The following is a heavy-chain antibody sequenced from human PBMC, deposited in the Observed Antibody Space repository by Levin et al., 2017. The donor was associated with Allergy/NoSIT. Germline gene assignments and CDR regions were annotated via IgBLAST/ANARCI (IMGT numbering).Heavy chain of an antibody. V-gene: IGHV3-23*01. CDR3: ARSSRGYGTFDY. Sequence: GGSLRLSCAASGFTFSSYAMSWVRQAPGKGLEWVSAIYASADSIYYSDSVKGRFTISRYSSKNTLYLHMNSLRAEDTAVYYCARSSRGYGTFDYWGQGTLVTVSS. CDR2: IYASADSI. CDR1: GFTFSSYA. J-gene: IGHJ4*02. D-gene: IGHD5-12*01.